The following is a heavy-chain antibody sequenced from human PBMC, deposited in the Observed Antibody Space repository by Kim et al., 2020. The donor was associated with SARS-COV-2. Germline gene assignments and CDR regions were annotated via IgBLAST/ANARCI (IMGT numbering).Heavy chain of an antibody. CDR2: IYHSGST. CDR3: ARTYYYDSSGYYRLEYFQH. V-gene: IGHV4-4*02. J-gene: IGHJ1*01. Sequence: SETLSLTCAVSGGSISSSNWWSWVRQPPGKGLEWIGEIYHSGSTNYNPSLKSRVTISVDKSKNQFSLKLSSVTAADTAVYYCARTYYYDSSGYYRLEYFQHWGHGTLVTVSS. CDR1: GGSISSSNW. D-gene: IGHD3-22*01.